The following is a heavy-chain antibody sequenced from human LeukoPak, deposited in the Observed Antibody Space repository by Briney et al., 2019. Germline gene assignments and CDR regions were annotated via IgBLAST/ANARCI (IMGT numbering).Heavy chain of an antibody. CDR3: ASRYCSSTSCVSYYYHGMDV. Sequence: EASVKVSCKASGGTFSSYAISWVRQAPGQGLEWMGGIIPIFGTANYAQKFQGRVTITADESTSTAYMELSSLRSEDTAVYYCASRYCSSTSCVSYYYHGMDVWGKGTTVTVSS. J-gene: IGHJ6*04. CDR2: IIPIFGTA. V-gene: IGHV1-69*13. CDR1: GGTFSSYA. D-gene: IGHD2-2*01.